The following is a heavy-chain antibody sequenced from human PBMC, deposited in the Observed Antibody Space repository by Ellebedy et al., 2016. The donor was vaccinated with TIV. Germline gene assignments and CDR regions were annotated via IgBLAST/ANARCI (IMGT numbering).Heavy chain of an antibody. Sequence: GESLKISCAASGFIFSNYAMNWVRQAPGKGLEWVSAIRSNTFYADSVKGRFTISRDNSKNTLSLQMNSLRAEDTAVYYCARRIAARPDYYYAMDVWGQGTTVTVAS. D-gene: IGHD6-6*01. CDR1: GFIFSNYA. CDR2: IRSNT. CDR3: ARRIAARPDYYYAMDV. J-gene: IGHJ6*02. V-gene: IGHV3-23*01.